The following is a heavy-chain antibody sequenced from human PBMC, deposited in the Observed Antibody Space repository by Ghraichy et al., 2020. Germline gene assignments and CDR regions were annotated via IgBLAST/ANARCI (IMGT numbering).Heavy chain of an antibody. CDR2: IYHTGRR. J-gene: IGHJ3*02. CDR1: GSSISGYY. V-gene: IGHV4-59*08. D-gene: IGHD6-13*01. Sequence: SETLSLTCTVSGSSISGYYWSWIRQSPEKGLEWIGCIYHTGRRMYNPSLNSRLTISVDTSKSQFSLKLSSMTAADTAVYYCARHVGSSWYWAFDIWGQGTMVAVSS. CDR3: ARHVGSSWYWAFDI.